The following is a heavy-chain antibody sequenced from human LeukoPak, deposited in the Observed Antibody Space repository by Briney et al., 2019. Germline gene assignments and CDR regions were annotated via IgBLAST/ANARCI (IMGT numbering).Heavy chain of an antibody. J-gene: IGHJ4*02. CDR1: GFTFSSYW. D-gene: IGHD3-3*01. V-gene: IGHV3-7*01. CDR2: IKQDGSEK. CDR3: ARVLARRVVIIGYFDY. Sequence: SGGSLRLSCAASGFTFSSYWMSWVRRAPGKGLEWVANIKQDGSEKFYVDSVEGRLTISRDNAKNSLYLQMSSLRAEDTAVYYCARVLARRVVIIGYFDYWGQGTLVTVSS.